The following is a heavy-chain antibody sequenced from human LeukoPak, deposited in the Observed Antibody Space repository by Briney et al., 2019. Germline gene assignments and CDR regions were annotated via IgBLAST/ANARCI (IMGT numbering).Heavy chain of an antibody. CDR1: GFNFRDYG. D-gene: IGHD1-26*01. Sequence: PGGSLRLSCAASGFNFRDYGMHWVRQAPGKGLEWVAFIRYDESKKFYGDSVKGRFTISRDNSKNTLYLQMNSLRTEDTAVYYCAKSHLPNAYSGTYYCDYWGQGTLVTVSS. J-gene: IGHJ4*02. CDR2: IRYDESKK. CDR3: AKSHLPNAYSGTYYCDY. V-gene: IGHV3-30*02.